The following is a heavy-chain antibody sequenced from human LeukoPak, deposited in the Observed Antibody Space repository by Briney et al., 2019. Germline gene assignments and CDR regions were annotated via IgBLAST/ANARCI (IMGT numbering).Heavy chain of an antibody. Sequence: PGGSLRLSCAASGFTFSSYAMSWVRQAPGKGLEWVSAISGSGGSTYYADSVKGRFTISRNNSKNTLYLQINSPRAEDTAVYYCAKDADSSGWSYDAFDIWGQGTMVTVSS. CDR3: AKDADSSGWSYDAFDI. J-gene: IGHJ3*02. CDR2: ISGSGGST. D-gene: IGHD6-19*01. CDR1: GFTFSSYA. V-gene: IGHV3-23*01.